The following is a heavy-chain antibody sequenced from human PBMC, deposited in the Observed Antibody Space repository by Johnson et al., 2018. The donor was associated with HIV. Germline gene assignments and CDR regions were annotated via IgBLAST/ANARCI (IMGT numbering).Heavy chain of an antibody. D-gene: IGHD3-22*01. CDR1: GFTFSDYY. Sequence: VQLVESGGGLVKPGGSLRLFCAASGFTFSDYYMNWIRQATGKGLEWVSAIGTAGDTYYPGSVKGRFTISRENAKNSLYLQMNSLRAGDTAVYYCARGPYKYTRIYDSRADDAFDIWGQGTMVTVSS. CDR2: IGTAGDT. J-gene: IGHJ3*02. CDR3: ARGPYKYTRIYDSRADDAFDI. V-gene: IGHV3-13*01.